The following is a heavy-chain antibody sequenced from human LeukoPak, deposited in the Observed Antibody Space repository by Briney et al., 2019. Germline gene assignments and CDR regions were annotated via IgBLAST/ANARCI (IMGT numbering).Heavy chain of an antibody. CDR2: IYYSGCT. D-gene: IGHD3-22*01. Sequence: SETLSLTCTVSGGSISSSSYYWGWIRQPPGKGLEWIGSIYYSGCTYYNPSLKSRVTISVDASKNQFSLKLSSVTAADTAVYYCARIGLYYYDSSGIKPWGQGTLVTVSS. CDR3: ARIGLYYYDSSGIKP. J-gene: IGHJ5*02. V-gene: IGHV4-39*07. CDR1: GGSISSSSYY.